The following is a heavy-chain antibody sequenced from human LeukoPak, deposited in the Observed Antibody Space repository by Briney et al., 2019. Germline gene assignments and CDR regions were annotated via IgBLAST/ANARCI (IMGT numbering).Heavy chain of an antibody. CDR2: ISWNSGSI. CDR1: GFTFDDYA. CDR3: AKDVYGDYGGAFDY. V-gene: IGHV3-9*01. Sequence: PGRSLRLSCAASGFTFDDYAMRWVRQAPGKGLEWVSGISWNSGSIGYADSAKGRFTISRDNAKNSLYLQMNSLRAEDTALYYCAKDVYGDYGGAFDYWGQGTLVTVSS. J-gene: IGHJ4*02. D-gene: IGHD4-17*01.